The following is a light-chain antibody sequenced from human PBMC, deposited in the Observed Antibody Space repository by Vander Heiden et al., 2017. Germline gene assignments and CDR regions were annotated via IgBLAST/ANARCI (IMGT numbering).Light chain of an antibody. Sequence: DIQMTQSPSSLSASVGDRVTITCRASQSISIYLNWYQQKPGKAPKVLIYAASSLQSGVPSRFSGSGSGTDFTLTISSLQPEDFATYYCQQSDSTPLTFGGRTKVEIK. J-gene: IGKJ4*01. V-gene: IGKV1-39*01. CDR1: QSISIY. CDR3: QQSDSTPLT. CDR2: AAS.